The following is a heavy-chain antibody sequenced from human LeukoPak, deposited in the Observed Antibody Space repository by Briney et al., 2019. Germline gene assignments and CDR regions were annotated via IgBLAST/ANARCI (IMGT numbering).Heavy chain of an antibody. D-gene: IGHD3-10*01. CDR3: ARDKVTMVRGDQDFYFDH. Sequence: PSETLSLTCTVSGGSISSGSYDWYWIRQPAGKGLEWIGRIYTSGSTNYNPSLKSRVTMSVDTSKNQFSLKLSSVTAADTAVYYCARDKVTMVRGDQDFYFDHWGQGTLVTVSS. CDR2: IYTSGST. J-gene: IGHJ4*02. CDR1: GGSISSGSYD. V-gene: IGHV4-61*02.